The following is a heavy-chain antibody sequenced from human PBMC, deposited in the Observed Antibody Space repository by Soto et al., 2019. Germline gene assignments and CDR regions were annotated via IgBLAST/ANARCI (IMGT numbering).Heavy chain of an antibody. D-gene: IGHD6-13*01. CDR2: IWYDGSNK. J-gene: IGHJ4*02. CDR1: GFTFSGYG. Sequence: QVQLVESGGGVVQPGRSLRLSCAASGFTFSGYGMHWVRQAPGKGLEWVAVIWYDGSNKYYADSVKGRFTISRDNSKNTLYLQMNSLRAEDTAVYYCARDHVAAACSLYWGQGTLVTVSS. CDR3: ARDHVAAACSLY. V-gene: IGHV3-33*01.